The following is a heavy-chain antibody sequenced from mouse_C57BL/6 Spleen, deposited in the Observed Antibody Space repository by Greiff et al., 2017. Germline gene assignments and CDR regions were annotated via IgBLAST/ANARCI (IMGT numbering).Heavy chain of an antibody. J-gene: IGHJ3*01. Sequence: EVMLVESGGGLVQPKGSLKLSCAASGFTFNTYAMHWVRQAPGKGLEWVARIRSKSSNYATYYADSVKDRFTISRDDSQSMLYLQMNNLKTEDTAMYYCVRANLNYYGSPLAYWGQGTLVTVSA. CDR3: VRANLNYYGSPLAY. CDR2: IRSKSSNYAT. V-gene: IGHV10-3*01. D-gene: IGHD1-1*01. CDR1: GFTFNTYA.